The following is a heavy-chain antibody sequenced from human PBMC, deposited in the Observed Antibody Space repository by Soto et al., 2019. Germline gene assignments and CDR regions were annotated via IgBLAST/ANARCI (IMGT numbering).Heavy chain of an antibody. Sequence: GGSLRLSCAASGFTFRSYWMHWVRQAPGKGLVWVSRINGDGSSTYYVDSVKGRFTISRDNAKNTLYLQMNSLRAEDTAVYYCARAAAAGHWFDPWGQGTLVTSPQ. CDR2: INGDGSST. J-gene: IGHJ5*02. CDR3: ARAAAAGHWFDP. V-gene: IGHV3-74*01. D-gene: IGHD6-13*01. CDR1: GFTFRSYW.